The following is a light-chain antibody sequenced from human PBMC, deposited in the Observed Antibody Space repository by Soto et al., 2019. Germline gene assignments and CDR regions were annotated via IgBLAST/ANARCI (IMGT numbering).Light chain of an antibody. Sequence: EIGLTQSAGTLSLSPGERATLSCRASQTVSGSYLAWFQQKPGQAPRLLSYDASTRAAGVPDRFSGSGSGTDFSLTINRLEPEDFAVYYCQHYGSSPWTFGQGTKVEIK. J-gene: IGKJ1*01. CDR2: DAS. V-gene: IGKV3-20*01. CDR3: QHYGSSPWT. CDR1: QTVSGSY.